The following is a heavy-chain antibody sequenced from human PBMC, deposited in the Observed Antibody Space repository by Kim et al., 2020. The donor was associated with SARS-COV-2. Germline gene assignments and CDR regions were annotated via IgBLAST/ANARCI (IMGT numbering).Heavy chain of an antibody. D-gene: IGHD6-13*01. Sequence: GGSLRLSCVVSGLTFRSYGMDWVRQAPGKGLEWVAIIWYDGSNKYYADSVKGRFTISRDNSKNTLYLQMNSLRADDTAVYYCASHRGSWYLDYWGQGTLVTVPS. J-gene: IGHJ4*02. CDR1: GLTFRSYG. CDR2: IWYDGSNK. CDR3: ASHRGSWYLDY. V-gene: IGHV3-33*01.